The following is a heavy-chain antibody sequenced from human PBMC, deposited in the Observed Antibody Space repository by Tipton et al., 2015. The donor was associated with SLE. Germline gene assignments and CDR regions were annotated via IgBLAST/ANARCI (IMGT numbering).Heavy chain of an antibody. D-gene: IGHD4-17*01. CDR1: GYTFTTFD. V-gene: IGHV1-8*01. J-gene: IGHJ6*02. CDR2: MNPNSGNT. CDR3: ARDSSATKGDLFYSDDGMDV. Sequence: QSGPEVKKPGASVKVSCTASGYTFTTFDINWVRQASGQGLEWMGWMNPNSGNTGYAQKFQGRVTMTRNTSISTAYMDLSILRSEDTAVYYCARDSSATKGDLFYSDDGMDVWGQGTTVTVSS.